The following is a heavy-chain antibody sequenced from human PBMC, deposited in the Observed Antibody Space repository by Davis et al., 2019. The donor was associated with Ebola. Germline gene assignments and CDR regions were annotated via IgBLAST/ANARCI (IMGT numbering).Heavy chain of an antibody. CDR3: ARAVAGFDY. CDR1: GYTFTSYA. J-gene: IGHJ4*02. D-gene: IGHD6-19*01. CDR2: IIPILGIA. V-gene: IGHV1-69*04. Sequence: SVKVSCKASGYTFTSYAISWVRQAPGQGLEWMGRIIPILGIANYAQKFQGRVTITADKSTSTAYMELSSLRSEDTAVYYCARAVAGFDYWGQGTLVTVSS.